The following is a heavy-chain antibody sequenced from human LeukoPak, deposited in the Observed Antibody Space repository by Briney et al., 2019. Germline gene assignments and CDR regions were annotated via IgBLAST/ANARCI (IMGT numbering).Heavy chain of an antibody. Sequence: PSETLSLTCAVYRGPFSGYYWSWIRQPPGKGLEWIGEINHSGSTNYNPSLKSRVTISVDTSKNQFSLKLTSVTAADTAVYYCARNSGYVRDLLDYWGQGTLVTVSS. D-gene: IGHD5-12*01. V-gene: IGHV4-34*01. CDR2: INHSGST. CDR1: RGPFSGYY. CDR3: ARNSGYVRDLLDY. J-gene: IGHJ4*02.